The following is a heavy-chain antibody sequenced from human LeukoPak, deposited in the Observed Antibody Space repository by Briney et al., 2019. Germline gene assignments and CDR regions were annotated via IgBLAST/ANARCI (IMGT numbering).Heavy chain of an antibody. J-gene: IGHJ4*02. Sequence: PGGSLRLSCAASGFTFSSYSMNWVRQAPGKGLEWVSYISSTSSNIDYADSAKGRFTISRDNAKNSLYLQMNSLRVEDTAVYYCARDGSGYDWGQGTLVTVSS. CDR3: ARDGSGYD. CDR2: ISSTSSNI. V-gene: IGHV3-48*01. D-gene: IGHD5-12*01. CDR1: GFTFSSYS.